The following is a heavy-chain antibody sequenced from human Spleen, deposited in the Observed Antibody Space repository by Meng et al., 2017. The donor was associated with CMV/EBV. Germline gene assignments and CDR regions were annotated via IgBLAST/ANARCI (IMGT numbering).Heavy chain of an antibody. J-gene: IGHJ5*02. Sequence: QVQLVQSGSELKKPGASVKVYCKASGYTFSTYTINWVRQAHGRGLEWMGWISTNPGTPTYTQGFTGRFVFSLDTSVSTAYLQISSLKAEDTAVYYCARGGNFDPWGQGTLVTVSS. V-gene: IGHV7-4-1*02. CDR2: ISTNPGTP. D-gene: IGHD2/OR15-2a*01. CDR3: ARGGNFDP. CDR1: GYTFSTYT.